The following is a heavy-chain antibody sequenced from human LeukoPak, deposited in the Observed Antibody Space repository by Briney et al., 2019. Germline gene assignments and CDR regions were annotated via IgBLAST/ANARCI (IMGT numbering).Heavy chain of an antibody. Sequence: ASVKVSCKASGYTFTGYYMHWVRQVPGQGLEWMGWINPNSGDTNYAQKFQDRVTLTRDTSIITAYMELSSLRSDDTAVYYCARDRSTMTPDYWGQGTLVTVSS. D-gene: IGHD3-22*01. CDR1: GYTFTGYY. V-gene: IGHV1-2*02. CDR2: INPNSGDT. J-gene: IGHJ4*02. CDR3: ARDRSTMTPDY.